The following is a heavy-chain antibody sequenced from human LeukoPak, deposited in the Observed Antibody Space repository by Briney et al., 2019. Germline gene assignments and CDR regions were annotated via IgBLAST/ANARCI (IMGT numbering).Heavy chain of an antibody. D-gene: IGHD3-9*01. Sequence: PSETLSLTCAVYGGSFSGYYWSWIRQPPGKGLEWIGEINHSGSTNYNPSLKSRVTISVDTSRNQFSLKLSSVTAADTAVYYCARLKRYFDWLPVRAFDIWGQGTMVTVSS. CDR2: INHSGST. J-gene: IGHJ3*02. CDR3: ARLKRYFDWLPVRAFDI. V-gene: IGHV4-34*01. CDR1: GGSFSGYY.